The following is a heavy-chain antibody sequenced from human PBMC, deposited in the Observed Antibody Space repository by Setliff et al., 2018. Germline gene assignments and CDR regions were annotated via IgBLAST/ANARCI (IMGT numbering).Heavy chain of an antibody. J-gene: IGHJ4*02. V-gene: IGHV1-46*01. CDR2: INPGGGST. CDR1: GYTFTNHY. CDR3: ARGYYDSYARYYVVGDY. Sequence: ASVKVSCKASGYTFTNHYMHWVRQAPGQGLEWMGMINPGGGSTTYAQKFQGGVTMTRDTSTSTVYMELSSLRTEDTAVYYCARGYYDSYARYYVVGDYWGQGTPVTVSS. D-gene: IGHD3-22*01.